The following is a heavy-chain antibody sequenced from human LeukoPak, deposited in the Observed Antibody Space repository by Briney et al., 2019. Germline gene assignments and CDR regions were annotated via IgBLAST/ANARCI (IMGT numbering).Heavy chain of an antibody. J-gene: IGHJ4*02. Sequence: GGSLRLSCAASGFSFSRFGMHWVRQAQGKGLDWVAFISFDGGEMHYTDSVKGRFTISRDNSKNTLSLEMNSLRTEDTAVYYCAKDRDYRGRDHWGQGTLVTVSS. CDR1: GFSFSRFG. V-gene: IGHV3-30*02. CDR2: ISFDGGEM. CDR3: AKDRDYRGRDH. D-gene: IGHD4-23*01.